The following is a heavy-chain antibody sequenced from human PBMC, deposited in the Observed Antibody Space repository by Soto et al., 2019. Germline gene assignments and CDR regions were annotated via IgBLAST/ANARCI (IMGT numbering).Heavy chain of an antibody. J-gene: IGHJ4*02. CDR2: IYYSGST. V-gene: IGHV4-30-4*01. CDR3: ARGSYYDSSGYPTSYYFDY. CDR1: GGSIRSGDYY. Sequence: SETLSLTCTVSGGSIRSGDYYWSWISQPPGKGLEWIGYIYYSGSTYYNPSLKSRVTISVDTSKNQFSLKLSSVTAADTAVYYCARGSYYDSSGYPTSYYFDYWGQGTLVTVSS. D-gene: IGHD3-22*01.